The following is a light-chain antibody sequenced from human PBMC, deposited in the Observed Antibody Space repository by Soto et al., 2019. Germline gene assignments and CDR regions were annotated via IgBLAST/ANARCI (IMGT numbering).Light chain of an antibody. CDR1: QSIATSQ. CDR3: QQFAASPRT. V-gene: IGKV3-20*01. CDR2: GAS. J-gene: IGKJ4*02. Sequence: EIVLTQSPGTLSLSPGERATLFCRASQSIATSQLAWYQQKPGQPPRLLIGASTRATGIPDRFSDSGSGTDFNLTISRLEFEDYAVYYCQQFAASPRTFGKGNKVEIK.